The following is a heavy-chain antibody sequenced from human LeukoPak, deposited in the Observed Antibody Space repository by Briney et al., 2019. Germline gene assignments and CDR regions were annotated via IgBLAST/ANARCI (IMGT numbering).Heavy chain of an antibody. Sequence: GGSLRLSCAASGFPFSRFAVTWVRQAPGKGLEWASLGGGGGDTYYADSVKGRFTVSRDNSKNTLYLHMNSLRGEDTAVYYCAKGEGWELQSYYFDYWGQGTLVTVSS. CDR2: LGGGGGDT. CDR1: GFPFSRFA. D-gene: IGHD1-26*01. CDR3: AKGEGWELQSYYFDY. J-gene: IGHJ4*02. V-gene: IGHV3-23*01.